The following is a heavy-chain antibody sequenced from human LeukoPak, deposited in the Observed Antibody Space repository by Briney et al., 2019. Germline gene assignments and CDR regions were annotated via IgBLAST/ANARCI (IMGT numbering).Heavy chain of an antibody. CDR2: INTNTGNP. J-gene: IGHJ6*03. Sequence: ASVKVSCKASGYTFTSYAMNWVRQAPGQGLEWMGWINTNTGNPTYAQGFTGRFVFSLDTSVSTAYLQISSLKAEDTAVYYCARRGITMTPVGYYYYMDVWGKGTTVTVSS. V-gene: IGHV7-4-1*02. CDR3: ARRGITMTPVGYYYYMDV. D-gene: IGHD3-22*01. CDR1: GYTFTSYA.